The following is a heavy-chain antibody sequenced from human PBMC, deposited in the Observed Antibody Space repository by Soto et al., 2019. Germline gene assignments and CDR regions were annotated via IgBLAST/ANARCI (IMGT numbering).Heavy chain of an antibody. CDR2: ISYDGSNY. CDR1: GFTFRSYG. V-gene: IGHV3-30*18. CDR3: AKGYSGTGGMDV. Sequence: QVQLVESGGGVVPPGRSLRLSCAASGFTFRSYGMHWVRQAPGKGLEWVAIISYDGSNYYHADSVKGRFTISRDNSKTTLYLQMNSLRAEDTAVYYCAKGYSGTGGMDVWGQGTTVTVSS. D-gene: IGHD5-12*01. J-gene: IGHJ6*02.